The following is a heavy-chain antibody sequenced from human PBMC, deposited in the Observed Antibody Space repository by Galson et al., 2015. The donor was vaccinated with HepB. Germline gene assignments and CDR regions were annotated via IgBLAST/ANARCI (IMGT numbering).Heavy chain of an antibody. Sequence: SLRLSCAASGFSFNNFAMSWVRQAPGKGPEWVSAVSGTGAITHYADFVKGRFSISRDNSENTVYLQMNNLGPEDTATYYCSKGEASGWYGPYWGQGTLVAVSS. CDR1: GFSFNNFA. CDR3: SKGEASGWYGPY. D-gene: IGHD6-19*01. V-gene: IGHV3-23*01. J-gene: IGHJ4*02. CDR2: VSGTGAIT.